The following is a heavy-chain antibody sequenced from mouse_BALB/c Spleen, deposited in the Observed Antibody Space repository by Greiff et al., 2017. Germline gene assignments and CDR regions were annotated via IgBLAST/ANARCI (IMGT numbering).Heavy chain of an antibody. CDR2: IWSGGST. J-gene: IGHJ4*01. V-gene: IGHV2-2*02. CDR1: GFSLTSYG. CDR3: ARNRNGYLSYAMDY. Sequence: VQLVESGPGLVQPSQSLSITCTVSGFSLTSYGVHWVRQSPGKGLEWLGVIWSGGSTDYNAAFISRLSISKDNSKSQVFFKMNSLQANDTAIYYCARNRNGYLSYAMDYWGQGTSVTVSS. D-gene: IGHD2-2*01.